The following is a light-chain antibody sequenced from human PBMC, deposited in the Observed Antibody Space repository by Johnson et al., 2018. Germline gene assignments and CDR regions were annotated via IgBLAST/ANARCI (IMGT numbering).Light chain of an antibody. CDR2: ENN. V-gene: IGLV1-51*02. CDR1: SSNIGNNY. Sequence: QSVLTQPPSVSAAPGQKVTISCSGSSSNIGNNYVSWYQQLPGTAPKILIYENNKRPSGIPDRFSGSKSGTSATLGITGLQTGDEAEYYCGTWDSSLSAGNVFGTGTKVTV. CDR3: GTWDSSLSAGNV. J-gene: IGLJ1*01.